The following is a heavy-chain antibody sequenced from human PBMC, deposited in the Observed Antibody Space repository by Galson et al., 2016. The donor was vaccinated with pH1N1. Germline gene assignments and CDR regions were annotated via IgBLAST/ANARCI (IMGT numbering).Heavy chain of an antibody. CDR3: ARDRRISGCKDWNWLDS. J-gene: IGHJ5*01. Sequence: SVKVSCKASGYSFTDHYLHWVRQAPGQGLEWMGRIDTESGDTDYAQRLQGRVTMTRDTSISTTYLEVSSLRSDDTAVYFCARDRRISGCKDWNWLDSWGQGTLVIVSS. V-gene: IGHV1-2*06. CDR1: GYSFTDHY. CDR2: IDTESGDT. D-gene: IGHD6-19*01.